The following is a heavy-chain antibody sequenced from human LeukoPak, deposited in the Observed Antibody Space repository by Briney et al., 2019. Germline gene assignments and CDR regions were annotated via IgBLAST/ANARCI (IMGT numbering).Heavy chain of an antibody. V-gene: IGHV4-61*02. CDR3: ARDEPATAFDY. CDR2: IYTSGST. D-gene: IGHD1-14*01. Sequence: SETLSLTCTVSGGSISSGSYYWSWIRQPAGKGLEWIGRIYTSGSTNYNPSLKSRVTISVDMSKNQFSLKLSSVTAADTAVYYCARDEPATAFDYWGQGTLVTVSS. CDR1: GGSISSGSYY. J-gene: IGHJ4*02.